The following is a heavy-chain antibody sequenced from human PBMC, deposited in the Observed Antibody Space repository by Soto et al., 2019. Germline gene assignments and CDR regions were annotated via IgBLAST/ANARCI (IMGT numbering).Heavy chain of an antibody. D-gene: IGHD3-22*01. CDR3: AREQYYYDSSGRIDWFDP. V-gene: IGHV1-46*01. J-gene: IGHJ5*02. Sequence: QVQLVQSGAEVKKPGASVKVCCKASGYTFTSYYMHWVRQAPGQGLEWMGIINPSGGSTSYAQKFQGRVTMTRDTSTSTVYMELSSLRSEDTAVYYCAREQYYYDSSGRIDWFDPWGQGTLVTVSS. CDR1: GYTFTSYY. CDR2: INPSGGST.